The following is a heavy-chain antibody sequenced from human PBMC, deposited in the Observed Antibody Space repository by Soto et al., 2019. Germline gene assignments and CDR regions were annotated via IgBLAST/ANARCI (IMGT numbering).Heavy chain of an antibody. J-gene: IGHJ3*02. V-gene: IGHV1-69*13. Sequence: SVKVSCKASGGTFSSYAISWVRQAPGQGLEWMGGIIPIFGTANYAQKFQGRVTITADESTSTAYMELSSLRSEDTAVYYCARGPATPAAFDIWGQGTMVTVSS. CDR1: GGTFSSYA. CDR2: IIPIFGTA. CDR3: ARGPATPAAFDI. D-gene: IGHD2-15*01.